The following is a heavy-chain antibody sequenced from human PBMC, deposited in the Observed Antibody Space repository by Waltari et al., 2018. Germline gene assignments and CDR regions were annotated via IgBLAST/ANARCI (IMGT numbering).Heavy chain of an antibody. CDR2: ISSNGGST. V-gene: IGHV3-64*01. Sequence: EVQLVESGGGLVQPGGSLRLSCAASGFTFSSYAMHWVRQAPGKGLEYVSAISSNGGSTYYANSVKGRFTLSRDNSKNTLYLQMGSLRAEDMAVYYCARDWFRPFGVVIIPSFGMDVWGQGTTVTVSS. CDR3: ARDWFRPFGVVIIPSFGMDV. J-gene: IGHJ6*02. D-gene: IGHD3-3*01. CDR1: GFTFSSYA.